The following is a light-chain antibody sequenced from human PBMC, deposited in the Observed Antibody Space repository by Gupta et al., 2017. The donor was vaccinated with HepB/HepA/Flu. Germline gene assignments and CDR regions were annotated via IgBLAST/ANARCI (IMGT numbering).Light chain of an antibody. J-gene: IGLJ2*01. Sequence: SYELTQAPSVSVSPGQTASITCSGDKLGDKYASWYQQKPGQSPVMVIYQDRERPSGIPERFSGSNSGNTATLTISGTQAMDEADYYCQAWDSSTAVFGGGTKLTVL. CDR2: QDR. CDR3: QAWDSSTAV. V-gene: IGLV3-1*01. CDR1: KLGDKY.